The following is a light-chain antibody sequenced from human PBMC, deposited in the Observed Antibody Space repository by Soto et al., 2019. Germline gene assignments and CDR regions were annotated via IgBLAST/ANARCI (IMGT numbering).Light chain of an antibody. CDR3: VAWDDSLSAHVV. Sequence: QSVLTQPPSASGTPGRRVTISCSGSSSNIGSNYVYWYQQLPGTAPKLLIYKNNQRPSGVPDRFSGSKSGTSASLAISGLRSEDEADYYCVAWDDSLSAHVVFGGWTKLTVL. J-gene: IGLJ2*01. CDR1: SSNIGSNY. V-gene: IGLV1-47*01. CDR2: KNN.